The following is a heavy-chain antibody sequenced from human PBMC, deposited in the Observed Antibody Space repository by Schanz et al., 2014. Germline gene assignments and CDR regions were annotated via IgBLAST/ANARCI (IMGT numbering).Heavy chain of an antibody. J-gene: IGHJ4*02. D-gene: IGHD3-10*01. CDR2: ISYDGTNK. Sequence: VQLVESGGVVVQPGRSLRLSCAASGFTFSSYTMHWVRQAPGTGLEWVAVISYDGTNKYYADSVKGRFTISRDNSKNTLDLQMSSLRADDTAVYYCVKEGTVVSGSPRDYWGQGALVTVSS. CDR1: GFTFSSYT. CDR3: VKEGTVVSGSPRDY. V-gene: IGHV3-30*04.